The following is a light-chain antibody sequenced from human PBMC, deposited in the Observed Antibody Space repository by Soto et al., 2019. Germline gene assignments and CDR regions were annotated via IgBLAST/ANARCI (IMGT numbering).Light chain of an antibody. Sequence: EIVLTQSPATLSLSPGERATLSCRASQTVSSNLAWYQQRPGQPPRLLIYDASNRATGIPARFSGSGSGTDFALTISSLGREDFAVYYCQQRYHWPPYTFGQGTKLEIK. CDR3: QQRYHWPPYT. J-gene: IGKJ2*01. V-gene: IGKV3-11*01. CDR1: QTVSSN. CDR2: DAS.